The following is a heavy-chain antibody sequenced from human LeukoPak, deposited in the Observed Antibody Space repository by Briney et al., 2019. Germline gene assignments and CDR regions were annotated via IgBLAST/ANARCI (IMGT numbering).Heavy chain of an antibody. CDR1: GGSISSGGYY. J-gene: IGHJ3*02. V-gene: IGHV4-31*03. Sequence: PSQTLSLTCTVSGGSISSGGYYWSWIRQHPGKGLEWIGYIYYSGSTYYNPSLKSRVTISVDTSKNQFSLKVSSVTAADTAVYYCARSNWNLGWDAFDIWGQGTMVTVSS. D-gene: IGHD1-7*01. CDR3: ARSNWNLGWDAFDI. CDR2: IYYSGST.